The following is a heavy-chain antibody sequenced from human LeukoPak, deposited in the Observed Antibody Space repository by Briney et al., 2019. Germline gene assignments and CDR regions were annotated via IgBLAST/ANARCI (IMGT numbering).Heavy chain of an antibody. J-gene: IGHJ5*02. CDR1: GFTFSSYA. D-gene: IGHD6-13*01. CDR2: ISYDGSNK. Sequence: GRSLRLSCAASGFTFSSYAMHWVRQAPGKGLEWVAVISYDGSNKYYADSVKGRFTISRDNSKNTLYLQMNSLRAEDTAVYYCARDVEAAGTSWFDPWGQGTLVTVSS. V-gene: IGHV3-30*04. CDR3: ARDVEAAGTSWFDP.